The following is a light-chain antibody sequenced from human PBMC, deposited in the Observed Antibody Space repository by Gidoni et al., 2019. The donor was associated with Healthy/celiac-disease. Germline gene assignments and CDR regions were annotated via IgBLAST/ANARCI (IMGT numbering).Light chain of an antibody. Sequence: EIVLTQSAATLSLSPGERATLSCRASQSFSSYLAWYTQKPGQAPRLLIYDASNRATGIPARFSGSGSGTDFTLTISSLEPEDFAVYYCQQRSNWPPLTFGQGTRLEI. CDR3: QQRSNWPPLT. J-gene: IGKJ5*01. CDR2: DAS. CDR1: QSFSSY. V-gene: IGKV3-11*01.